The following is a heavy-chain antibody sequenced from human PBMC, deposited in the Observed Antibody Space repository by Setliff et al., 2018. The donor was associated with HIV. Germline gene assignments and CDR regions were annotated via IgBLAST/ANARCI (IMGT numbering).Heavy chain of an antibody. CDR1: EYMILAYR. V-gene: IGHV1-2*06. J-gene: IGHJ3*01. Sequence: ASVKVSCKATEYMILAYRMNWVRQAPGQGLEWIGRISPNNGIAEYAPKFQGRVIMTLDTSISTAYLEIPRLTSDDAAVYYCARPRVFDSFDVWCQGTMVTVSS. CDR2: ISPNNGIA. CDR3: ARPRVFDSFDV.